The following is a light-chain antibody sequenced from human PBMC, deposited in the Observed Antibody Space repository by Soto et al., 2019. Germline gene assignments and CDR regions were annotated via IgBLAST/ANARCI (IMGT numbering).Light chain of an antibody. V-gene: IGKV1-39*01. CDR3: QQSYIPLT. J-gene: IGKJ5*01. CDR2: AAS. CDR1: QISSSY. Sequence: IKMKQSASSLSENKGDRVTITFRASQISSSYFKWYQQIPGKAPKLLIYAASSLQSGVPSRFSGSGSGTDFTLTISCLQPDDFPTYYCQQSYIPLTFAQVTRLDI.